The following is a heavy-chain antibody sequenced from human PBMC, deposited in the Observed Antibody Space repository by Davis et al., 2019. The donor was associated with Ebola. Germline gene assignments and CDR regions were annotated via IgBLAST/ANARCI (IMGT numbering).Heavy chain of an antibody. CDR1: GFTFSSYA. Sequence: GESLKISCAASGFTFSSYAMHWVRQAPGKGLEWVAVISYDGSNKYYADSVKGRFTISRDNSKNTLYLQMNSLRAEDTAVYYCARALYDEAHYFDYWGQGTLVTVSS. J-gene: IGHJ4*02. CDR3: ARALYDEAHYFDY. D-gene: IGHD2/OR15-2a*01. CDR2: ISYDGSNK. V-gene: IGHV3-30-3*01.